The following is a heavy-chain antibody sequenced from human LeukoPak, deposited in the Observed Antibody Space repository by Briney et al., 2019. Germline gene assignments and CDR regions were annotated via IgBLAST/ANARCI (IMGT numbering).Heavy chain of an antibody. CDR1: GGSISSSSYY. CDR2: IYYSGST. D-gene: IGHD6-19*01. J-gene: IGHJ4*02. Sequence: SETLSLTCTVSGGSISSSSYYWGWIRQPPGKGLEWIGYIYYSGSTNYNPSLKSRVTISVDTSKNQFSLKLSSVTAADTAVYYCARHGGESSGWYTGYYSDYWGQGTLVTVSS. V-gene: IGHV4-61*05. CDR3: ARHGGESSGWYTGYYSDY.